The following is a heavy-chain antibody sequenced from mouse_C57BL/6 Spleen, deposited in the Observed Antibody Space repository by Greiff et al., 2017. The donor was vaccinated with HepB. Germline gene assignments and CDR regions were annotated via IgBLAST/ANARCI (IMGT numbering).Heavy chain of an antibody. CDR1: GFTFSDYG. Sequence: EVQLVESGGGLVKPGGSLKLSCAASGFTFSDYGMHWVRQAPAKGLEWVAYISSGSSTIYYADTVKGRFTISKDNAKNTLFLQLTSLRSEDTAMYYCARSYDCDVYYAIDYWGQGTSVTVSS. CDR2: ISSGSSTI. J-gene: IGHJ4*01. V-gene: IGHV5-17*01. CDR3: ARSYDCDVYYAIDY. D-gene: IGHD2-4*01.